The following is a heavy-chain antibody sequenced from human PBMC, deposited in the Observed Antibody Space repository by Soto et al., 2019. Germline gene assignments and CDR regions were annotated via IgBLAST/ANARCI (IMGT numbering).Heavy chain of an antibody. D-gene: IGHD3-16*01. J-gene: IGHJ5*02. CDR1: GYTFTKYG. V-gene: IGHV1-18*01. Sequence: ASVKVSCKASGYTFTKYGLGGVRQAPVQGPEGMGCISGHDGSTKYAQKFQGRVDMTIDTSTTTVYMELWSLSSDDTAIYYCAKTPVLLLFGGWFDPWGQGTLVTVSS. CDR3: AKTPVLLLFGGWFDP. CDR2: ISGHDGST.